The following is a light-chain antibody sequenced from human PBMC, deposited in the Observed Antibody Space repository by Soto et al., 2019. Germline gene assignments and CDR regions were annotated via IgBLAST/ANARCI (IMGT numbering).Light chain of an antibody. V-gene: IGKV1-5*01. CDR1: QSISRW. Sequence: DIPMTQSPSTLCASVGDRVTITCRASQSISRWLAWHQQKPGKAPRLLIYDASNLQRGVPSRFSGRGSGTEFTLTISSLQPDDFATYYCQQYNSYSFGQGTKVDIK. CDR2: DAS. CDR3: QQYNSYS. J-gene: IGKJ1*01.